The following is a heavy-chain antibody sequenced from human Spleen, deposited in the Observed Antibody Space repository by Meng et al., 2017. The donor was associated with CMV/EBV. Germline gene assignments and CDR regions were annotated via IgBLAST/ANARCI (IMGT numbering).Heavy chain of an antibody. CDR3: ARGRGRIGDLDPGVSGYLDY. V-gene: IGHV3-64*02. CDR2: ISNDGTVT. D-gene: IGHD3-10*01. Sequence: GGSLRLSCAASGFTFSTSVMHWVRQAPGKGLEYVSLISNDGTVTYYADSVKGRFTISRDNSKNTLYLQMGSLRTEDMAVYYCARGRGRIGDLDPGVSGYLDYWGQGTLVTVSS. J-gene: IGHJ4*02. CDR1: GFTFSTSV.